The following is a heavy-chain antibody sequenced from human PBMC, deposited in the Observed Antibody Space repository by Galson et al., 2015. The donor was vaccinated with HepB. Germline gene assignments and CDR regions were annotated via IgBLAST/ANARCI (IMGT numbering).Heavy chain of an antibody. Sequence: SVKVSCKASGYTFTSYAMHWVRQAPGKRLEWMGWINAGNGNTKYAQMFQGRVTITRDKSASTAYMELSSLRSEDTAVYYCARGPRGPYCSSTSCYGAWTGDIDYWGQGTLVTVSS. V-gene: IGHV1-3*01. CDR1: GYTFTSYA. CDR3: ARGPRGPYCSSTSCYGAWTGDIDY. J-gene: IGHJ4*01. CDR2: INAGNGNT. D-gene: IGHD2-2*01.